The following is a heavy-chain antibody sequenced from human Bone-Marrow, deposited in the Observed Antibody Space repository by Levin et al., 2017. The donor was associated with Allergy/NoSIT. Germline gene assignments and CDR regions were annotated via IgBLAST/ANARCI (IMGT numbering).Heavy chain of an antibody. J-gene: IGHJ4*02. V-gene: IGHV4-61*01. CDR2: IYHSGST. CDR3: ARGSYFGGLRFDC. Sequence: SETLSLTCTVSGGSVSSGSYYWSWIRQPPGKGLEWIAYIYHSGSTKYNSSLKSLVTISLDTSRNQFSLRLTFLTAADTAVYYFARGSYFGGLRFDCWGKGTLVTVSS. D-gene: IGHD4-23*01. CDR1: GGSVSSGSYY.